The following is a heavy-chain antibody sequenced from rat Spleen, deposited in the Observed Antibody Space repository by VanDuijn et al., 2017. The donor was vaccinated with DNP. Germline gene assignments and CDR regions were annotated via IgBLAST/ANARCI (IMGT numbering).Heavy chain of an antibody. CDR1: GFTFNNYW. D-gene: IGHD1-3*01. Sequence: EVQLVESGGDLVQPGRSLKLSCVASGFTFNNYWMTWIRQVPGKGLEWVASISSSGGSTYYADSVKGRFTFSRDNAKSTLYLQMDSLRSEDTATYYCARMGVADYLGQGVMVTVSS. V-gene: IGHV5-31*01. CDR2: ISSSGGST. J-gene: IGHJ2*01. CDR3: ARMGVADY.